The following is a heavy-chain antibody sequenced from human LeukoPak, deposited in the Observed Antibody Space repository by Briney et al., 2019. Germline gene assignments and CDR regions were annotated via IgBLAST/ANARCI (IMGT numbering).Heavy chain of an antibody. D-gene: IGHD4-17*01. Sequence: ASVKVSCKTTGYSFTTYGISWVRQAPGQGLEWMGWISTYNGNTNYAQKLQDRVTMTTDTSTSTAYMELRSLRSDDTAVYYCARDSGYGDYVGNPWGQGTLVTVSS. CDR1: GYSFTTYG. CDR2: ISTYNGNT. J-gene: IGHJ5*02. V-gene: IGHV1-18*01. CDR3: ARDSGYGDYVGNP.